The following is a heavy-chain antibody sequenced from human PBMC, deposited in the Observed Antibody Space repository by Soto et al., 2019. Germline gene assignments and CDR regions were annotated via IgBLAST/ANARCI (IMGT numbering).Heavy chain of an antibody. CDR2: ISSSSSTI. CDR1: GFTFSSYS. V-gene: IGHV3-48*01. J-gene: IGHJ5*02. D-gene: IGHD6-19*01. Sequence: EVQLVESGGGVVQPGGSLRLSCAASGFTFSSYSMNWVRQAPGKGLEWVSYISSSSSTIHYADSVKGRFTISRDNAKNSLYLQMSSLRAEDTAVYYCAGWRNNWFDPWGQGTLVTDSS. CDR3: AGWRNNWFDP.